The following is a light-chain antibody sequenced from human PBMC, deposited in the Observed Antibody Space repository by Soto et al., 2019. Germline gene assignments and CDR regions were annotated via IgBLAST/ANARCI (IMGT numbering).Light chain of an antibody. J-gene: IGKJ1*01. CDR2: AAS. V-gene: IGKV1-6*01. CDR1: QGIRSE. Sequence: AIQMTQSPSSLSASVGDRVIITCRASQGIRSELAWYQQKPGKAPDLLIYAASTLQPGVPYRFSGSGSATDFTLTFSTLQPEDFATYYCLHDYNYPRTFGQGTKVEIK. CDR3: LHDYNYPRT.